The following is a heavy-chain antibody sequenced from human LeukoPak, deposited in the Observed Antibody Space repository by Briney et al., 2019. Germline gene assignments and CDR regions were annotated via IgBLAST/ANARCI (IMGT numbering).Heavy chain of an antibody. D-gene: IGHD1-1*01. CDR1: GYIFTGYH. CDR3: AKTDDRSYSYYYTLDV. J-gene: IGHJ6*02. V-gene: IGHV1-2*02. CDR2: INPNSGDT. Sequence: ASVKVSCKASGYIFTGYHMHWVRQAPGQGLEWLGWINPNSGDTSYAQKFQGRVTMTRDTSISTAYMELSSLRSDDTAVYYCAKTDDRSYSYYYTLDVWGQGTTVTVSS.